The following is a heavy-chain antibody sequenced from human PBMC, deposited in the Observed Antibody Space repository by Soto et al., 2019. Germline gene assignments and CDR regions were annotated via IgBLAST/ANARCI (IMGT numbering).Heavy chain of an antibody. CDR1: GYTFTSYY. CDR2: INPSGGST. J-gene: IGHJ6*02. D-gene: IGHD2-15*01. V-gene: IGHV1-46*01. Sequence: ASVKVSCKASGYTFTSYYMHGVRQAPGQGLEWMGIINPSGGSTSYAQKFQGRVTMTRDTSTSTVYMELSSLRSEDTAVYYCARVRGYCSGGSCYSESHYGMDVWGQGTTVTVSS. CDR3: ARVRGYCSGGSCYSESHYGMDV.